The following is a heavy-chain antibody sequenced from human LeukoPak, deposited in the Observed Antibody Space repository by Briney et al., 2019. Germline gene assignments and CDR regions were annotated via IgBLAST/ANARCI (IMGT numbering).Heavy chain of an antibody. CDR2: ISSSGSTI. J-gene: IGHJ4*02. D-gene: IGHD3-22*01. V-gene: IGHV3-11*04. CDR3: AREDQEADHYYYDSSGYYNYDY. CDR1: GFTFSDYY. Sequence: GGSLRLSCAASGFTFSDYYMSWIRQAPGKGLEWVSYISSSGSTIYYADSVKGRFTISRDNAKNSLYLQMNSLRAEDTAVYYCAREDQEADHYYYDSSGYYNYDYWGQGTLVTVSS.